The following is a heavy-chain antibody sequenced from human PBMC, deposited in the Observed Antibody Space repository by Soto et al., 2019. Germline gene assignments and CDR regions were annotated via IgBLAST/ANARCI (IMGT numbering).Heavy chain of an antibody. CDR1: GFTVSINY. V-gene: IGHV3-66*01. D-gene: IGHD6-6*01. CDR3: AMTYSSWADAFDI. CDR2: IYSGCST. Sequence: EVQLVESGGGLVQPGGSLRLSCAASGFTVSINYMSWGRQAPGKGLEWVSGIYSGCSTYYADSVKGRFTISRDNSKNTLYLQMNSLRAEDTAGYYCAMTYSSWADAFDIWGQGTMVTVSS. J-gene: IGHJ3*02.